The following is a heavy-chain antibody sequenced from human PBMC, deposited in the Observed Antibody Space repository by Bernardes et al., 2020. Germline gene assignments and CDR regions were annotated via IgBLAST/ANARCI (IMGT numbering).Heavy chain of an antibody. CDR3: ARDLKTEYCSGGSCYSPGAFDI. V-gene: IGHV4-61*01. Sequence: LSLTCTVSGGSVSSGSYYWSWIRQPPGKGLEWIGYIYYSGSTNYNPSLKSRVTISVDTSKNQFSLKLSSVTAADTAVYYCARDLKTEYCSGGSCYSPGAFDIWGQGTMVTVSS. CDR1: GGSVSSGSYY. D-gene: IGHD2-15*01. CDR2: IYYSGST. J-gene: IGHJ3*02.